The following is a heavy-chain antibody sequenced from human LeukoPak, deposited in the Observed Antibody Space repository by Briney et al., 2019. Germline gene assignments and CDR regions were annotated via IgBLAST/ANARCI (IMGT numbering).Heavy chain of an antibody. Sequence: GASVKVSCKVSGYTLTELSMHWVRQAPGKGLEWMGGFDPEDGETIYAQKFQGRVTMTEDTSTDIAYMELSSLRSEDTAVYYCATPLYGSGSYGPDYWGQGTLVTVSS. CDR2: FDPEDGET. V-gene: IGHV1-24*01. D-gene: IGHD3-10*01. CDR1: GYTLTELS. CDR3: ATPLYGSGSYGPDY. J-gene: IGHJ4*02.